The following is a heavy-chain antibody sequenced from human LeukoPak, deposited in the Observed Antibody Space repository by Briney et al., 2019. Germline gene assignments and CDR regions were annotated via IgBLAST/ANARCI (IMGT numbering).Heavy chain of an antibody. CDR3: ARDPQPPEPDVSFPYYYYGMDV. J-gene: IGHJ6*02. CDR1: GFTFSSYG. D-gene: IGHD1-14*01. CDR2: ISYDGSNK. Sequence: PGGSLRLSCAASGFTFSSYGMHWVRQAPGKGLEWVAVISYDGSNKYYADSVKGRFTISRDNSKNTLYLQMNSLRAEDTAVYYCARDPQPPEPDVSFPYYYYGMDVWGQGTTVTVSS. V-gene: IGHV3-30*03.